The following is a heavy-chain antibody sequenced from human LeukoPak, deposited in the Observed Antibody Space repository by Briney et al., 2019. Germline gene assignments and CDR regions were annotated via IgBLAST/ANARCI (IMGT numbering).Heavy chain of an antibody. CDR1: GFTFSSYD. V-gene: IGHV3-30*18. J-gene: IGHJ4*02. D-gene: IGHD1-1*01. Sequence: GGSLRLSCAASGFTFSSYDMHWVRQAPGKGLEWVAFISYDGSNKYYADSVKGRFTISRDNSKNTLYLQMNSLRAEDTAVYYCAKGESRWNGLWDYWGQGTLVTASS. CDR3: AKGESRWNGLWDY. CDR2: ISYDGSNK.